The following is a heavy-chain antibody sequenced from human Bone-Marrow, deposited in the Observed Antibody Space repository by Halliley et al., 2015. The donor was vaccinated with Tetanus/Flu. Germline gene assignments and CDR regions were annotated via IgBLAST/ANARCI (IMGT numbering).Heavy chain of an antibody. Sequence: SGGFPYYADSVKGRFAIPRDNSKNSFFLQMNSLRVEETAVYYCARERGSWALAVYSFYVMDVWGQGSTVPVSS. CDR2: SGGFP. D-gene: IGHD2-15*01. CDR3: ARERGSWALAVYSFYVMDV. V-gene: IGHV3-66*01. J-gene: IGHJ6*02.